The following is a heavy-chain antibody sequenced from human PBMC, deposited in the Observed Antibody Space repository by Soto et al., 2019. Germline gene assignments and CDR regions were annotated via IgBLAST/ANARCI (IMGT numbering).Heavy chain of an antibody. J-gene: IGHJ4*02. CDR3: ARVSGNDFWSGYYFDY. CDR1: GGTFSSYA. V-gene: IGHV1-69*13. CDR2: IIPIFGTA. D-gene: IGHD3-3*01. Sequence: GASVKVSCKASGGTFSSYAISWVRQAPGQGLEWMGGIIPIFGTANYAQKFQGRVTITADESTSTAYMELSSLRSEDTAVYYCARVSGNDFWSGYYFDYWGQGTLVTVSS.